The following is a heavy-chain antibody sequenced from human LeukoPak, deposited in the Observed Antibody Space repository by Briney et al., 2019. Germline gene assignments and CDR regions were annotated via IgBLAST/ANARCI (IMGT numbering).Heavy chain of an antibody. CDR3: ARARFYGSGSFDY. CDR2: ISYDGNNK. V-gene: IGHV3-30*14. CDR1: GFTFSSYA. J-gene: IGHJ4*02. Sequence: PGGSLRLSCAASGFTFSSYAMHWVRQAPGKGLEWVAVISYDGNNKYYADSVKGRFTISRDNSKNTLYLQMNSLRAEDTAVYYCARARFYGSGSFDYWGQGTLVTVSS. D-gene: IGHD3-10*01.